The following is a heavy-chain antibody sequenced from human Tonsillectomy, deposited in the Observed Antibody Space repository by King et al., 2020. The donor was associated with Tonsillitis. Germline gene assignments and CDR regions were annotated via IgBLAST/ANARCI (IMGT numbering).Heavy chain of an antibody. CDR3: AKLGGSGHSNSPYYYYGMDV. D-gene: IGHD6-13*01. CDR1: GFTFSSYT. Sequence: VQLVESGGGLVQPGGSLRLSCAASGFTFSSYTMSWVPQAPGKGRGGVSGLIGMVVGTYTADSVKGRFTISRDNSKKTVYLQMNSLRAAYTAIYYCAKLGGSGHSNSPYYYYGMDVWGQGTTVTVSS. J-gene: IGHJ6*02. CDR2: LIGMVVGT. V-gene: IGHV3-23*04.